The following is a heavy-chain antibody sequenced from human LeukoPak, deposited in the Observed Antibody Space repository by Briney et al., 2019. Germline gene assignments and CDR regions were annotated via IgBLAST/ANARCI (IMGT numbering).Heavy chain of an antibody. D-gene: IGHD2-8*01. V-gene: IGHV5-51*01. CDR1: GYKFSNYW. CDR2: IYPNDSDT. CDR3: ARGMVDAFDI. Sequence: GESLKISCKGSGYKFSNYWIGWVRQMPGKGLEWMGIIYPNDSDTRYSSSFQGQVTISADKSINTAYLQWTGLRASDTAMYYCARGMVDAFDIWGQGTMVTVSS. J-gene: IGHJ3*02.